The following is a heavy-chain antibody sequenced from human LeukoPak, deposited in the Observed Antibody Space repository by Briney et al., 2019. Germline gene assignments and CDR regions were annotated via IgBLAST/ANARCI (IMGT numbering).Heavy chain of an antibody. J-gene: IGHJ4*02. CDR3: AKGDLEN. V-gene: IGHV3-7*01. CDR1: GFTVNYW. CDR2: MTHDRSDE. Sequence: GGSLRLSCAASGFTVNYWMSWARQAPGKGLEWVATMTHDRSDEYYLDSVEGRFTISRDSAKNSIYLQMNSLRVEDTSTYYCAKGDLENWGQGTLVTVSS.